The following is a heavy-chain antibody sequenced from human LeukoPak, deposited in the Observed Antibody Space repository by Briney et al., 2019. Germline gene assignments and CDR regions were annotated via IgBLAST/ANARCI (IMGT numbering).Heavy chain of an antibody. CDR1: GFTFSSYG. Sequence: PGGSLRLSCAASGFTFSSYGMHWVRQAPGKGLEWVAVISYDGSNKYYADSVKGRFTISRDNSKNTLYLQMNSLRAEDTAVYYCAKDDVADFDYWGQGTLVTVSS. J-gene: IGHJ4*02. CDR3: AKDDVADFDY. D-gene: IGHD6-19*01. CDR2: ISYDGSNK. V-gene: IGHV3-30*18.